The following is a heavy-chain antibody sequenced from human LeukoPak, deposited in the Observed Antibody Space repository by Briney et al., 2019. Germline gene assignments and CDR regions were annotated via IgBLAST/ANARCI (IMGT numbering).Heavy chain of an antibody. CDR3: ATDDFYGSLPV. D-gene: IGHD2-15*01. V-gene: IGHV3-48*04. CDR2: INVNSRTT. CDR1: GISSNN. Sequence: GSSLRLSCGGSGISSNNMSWFRQSPGKGLDWLSYINVNSRTTYYADSVKGRFTISRDNAKSSLYLQMNSLQVEDTATYYCATDDFYGSLPVWGQGTLVTVSS. J-gene: IGHJ3*01.